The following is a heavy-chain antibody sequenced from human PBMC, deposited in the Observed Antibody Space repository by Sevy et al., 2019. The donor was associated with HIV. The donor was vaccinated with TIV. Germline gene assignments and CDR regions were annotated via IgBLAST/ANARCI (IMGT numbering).Heavy chain of an antibody. CDR2: ISSSSSTI. J-gene: IGHJ6*02. D-gene: IGHD3-3*01. Sequence: GGSLRLSCAASGFTFSSYSMNWVRQAPGKGLEWVSYISSSSSTIYYADSVKGRFTISRDNAKNSLYLQMNSLRAEDTAVYYCASDAPQKKYYDFWSGYPGDYYGMDVWGQGTTVTVSS. V-gene: IGHV3-48*01. CDR1: GFTFSSYS. CDR3: ASDAPQKKYYDFWSGYPGDYYGMDV.